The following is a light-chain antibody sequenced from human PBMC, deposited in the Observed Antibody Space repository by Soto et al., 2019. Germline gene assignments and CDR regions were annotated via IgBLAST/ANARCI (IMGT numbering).Light chain of an antibody. CDR2: GAS. J-gene: IGKJ1*01. CDR3: QQYNNWPGT. CDR1: QTVDTN. V-gene: IGKV3-15*01. Sequence: EIVMTQSPATVSLSPGERATLSCRASQTVDTNLAWYQQKRGQAPRLLIYGASTRASGIAARFSGSGSGTEFTLTISSLQSEDFVLYFCQQYNNWPGTFGQGTKVEIK.